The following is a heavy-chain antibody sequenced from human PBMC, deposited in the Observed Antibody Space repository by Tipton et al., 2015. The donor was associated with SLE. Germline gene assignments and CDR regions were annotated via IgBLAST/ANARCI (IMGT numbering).Heavy chain of an antibody. J-gene: IGHJ4*02. V-gene: IGHV4-38-2*01. CDR1: GFSISSGYY. CDR3: ARGQKRLGAYFDY. D-gene: IGHD3-16*01. Sequence: GLVKPSETLSLTCAVSGFSISSGYYWGWIRQSPGKGLEWIGSIYHSGTANYNPSLKSRVTISVDTSKNQFSLKLSSVTAADTALYYCARGQKRLGAYFDYWGQGTLVTVSS. CDR2: IYHSGTA.